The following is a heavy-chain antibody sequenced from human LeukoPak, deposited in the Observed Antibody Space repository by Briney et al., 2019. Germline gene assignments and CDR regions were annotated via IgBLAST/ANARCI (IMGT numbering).Heavy chain of an antibody. Sequence: PGRSLRLSCAASGFTFSSYGMHWVRQAPGKGLEWVALIWYDGSIKYYADSVRGRFTISRDDPKNTLYLQMKSLRVEDTAVYYCATDRGAYDSGTSFYDYWGQGSLVTVSA. J-gene: IGHJ4*02. V-gene: IGHV3-33*01. CDR1: GFTFSSYG. CDR3: ATDRGAYDSGTSFYDY. CDR2: IWYDGSIK. D-gene: IGHD3-10*01.